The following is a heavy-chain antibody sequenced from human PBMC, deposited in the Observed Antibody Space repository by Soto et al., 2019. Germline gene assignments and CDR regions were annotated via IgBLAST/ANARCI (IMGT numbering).Heavy chain of an antibody. D-gene: IGHD5-18*01. J-gene: IGHJ4*02. CDR1: VVASSDYA. CDR2: ISSDGGNR. CDR3: AHLAGLSHTDDF. Sequence: PGGALILSCSASVVASSDYALHWFRQAPGKGLEWVTVISSDGGNRYYADSVKGRFTISRDNSKNTLYLQMNSLRVEDTAIYICAHLAGLSHTDDFWGQGTPVTVS. V-gene: IGHV3-30-3*01.